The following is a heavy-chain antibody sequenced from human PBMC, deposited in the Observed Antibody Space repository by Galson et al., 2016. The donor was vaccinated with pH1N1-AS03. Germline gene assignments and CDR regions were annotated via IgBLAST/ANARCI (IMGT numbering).Heavy chain of an antibody. D-gene: IGHD2-15*01. J-gene: IGHJ4*02. V-gene: IGHV4-39*01. CDR2: IFYSGDT. Sequence: ETLSLTCTVSGGSISSGSYYWAWIRQPPGKGLEWIGSIFYSGDTFYNPSLKSRVTISVDTTKNQFSLKLSSVTAADTAVYYCARRCGGGSCTDCWGQGTLVTVSS. CDR3: ARRCGGGSCTDC. CDR1: GGSISSGSYY.